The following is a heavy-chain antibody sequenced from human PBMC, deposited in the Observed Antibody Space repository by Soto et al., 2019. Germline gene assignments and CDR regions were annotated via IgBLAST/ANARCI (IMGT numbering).Heavy chain of an antibody. CDR1: GYSFSSYW. CDR3: ARLGYCDSTTCGEKAYYGMDV. Sequence: GESLKISCKGSGYSFSSYWISWVRQVPGKGLEWMGRIDPSDSYTNYSPSFQGHITISADKSISTAFLQWSSLKASDTAMYYCARLGYCDSTTCGEKAYYGMDVLGQGTTVTVSS. D-gene: IGHD2-2*01. CDR2: IDPSDSYT. V-gene: IGHV5-10-1*01. J-gene: IGHJ6*02.